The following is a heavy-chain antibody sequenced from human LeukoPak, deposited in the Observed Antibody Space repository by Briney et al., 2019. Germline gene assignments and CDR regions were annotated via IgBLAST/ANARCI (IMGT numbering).Heavy chain of an antibody. J-gene: IGHJ3*02. CDR3: ARYDILPGTHDAFDI. D-gene: IGHD3-9*01. CDR2: MYHNGST. CDR1: GGSISSGDFS. Sequence: LVNPSETLSLTCTVSGGSISSGDFSWSWIRQPPGKGLEWIGYMYHNGSTYCNPSLKSRVTISVDRSKNQFSLKLSSVTAADTAVYYCARYDILPGTHDAFDIWGRGTMVTVSS. V-gene: IGHV4-30-2*01.